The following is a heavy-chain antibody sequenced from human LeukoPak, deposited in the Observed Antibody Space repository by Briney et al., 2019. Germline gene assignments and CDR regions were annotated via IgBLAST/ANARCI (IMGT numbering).Heavy chain of an antibody. CDR1: GFTFSRYS. J-gene: IGHJ4*02. Sequence: PGGSLRLSCAASGFTFSRYSMNWVRQAPGKGLEWVSSISSSSSYIYYTDSVKGRFTISRDNAKNSLYLQMNSLRAEDTAMYYCARDAGAGWELLGRNDFGGQGTLVTVSS. V-gene: IGHV3-21*01. D-gene: IGHD1-26*01. CDR2: ISSSSSYI. CDR3: ARDAGAGWELLGRNDF.